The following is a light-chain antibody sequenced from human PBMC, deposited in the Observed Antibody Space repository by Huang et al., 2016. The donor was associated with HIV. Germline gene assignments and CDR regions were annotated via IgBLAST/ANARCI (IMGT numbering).Light chain of an antibody. J-gene: IGKJ1*01. Sequence: DVVLTQSTLSLPVTIGQPASISTSSSQSLIYSDGNTYLNWFQKRPGQSPRRLIYKVSNRDSWVPDRFSGSGSCTDFTLKISRVEAEDVGVYFCMQGTHSPPGTFGQGTKVDIK. CDR3: MQGTHSPPGT. CDR1: QSLIYSDGNTY. CDR2: KVS. V-gene: IGKV2-30*01.